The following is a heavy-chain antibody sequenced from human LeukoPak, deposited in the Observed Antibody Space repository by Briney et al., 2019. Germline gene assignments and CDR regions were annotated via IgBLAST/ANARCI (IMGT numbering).Heavy chain of an antibody. Sequence: GGSLRLSCAASGFTVSSNYMSWVRQAPGKGLEWVSVIYSGGSTYYADSVKGRFTISRDNSKNTLYLQMNSLRAEDTAVYYCARDATGSSWTDYWGQGTLVTVSS. J-gene: IGHJ4*02. CDR3: ARDATGSSWTDY. CDR2: IYSGGST. V-gene: IGHV3-53*01. CDR1: GFTVSSNY. D-gene: IGHD6-13*01.